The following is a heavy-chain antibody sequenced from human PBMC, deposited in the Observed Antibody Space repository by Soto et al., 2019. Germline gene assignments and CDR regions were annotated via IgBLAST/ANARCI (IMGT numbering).Heavy chain of an antibody. CDR2: IYYSGST. CDR3: ATTYGGGINWFDP. J-gene: IGHJ5*02. Sequence: SETLSLTCTVSGGSISSGGYYWSWIRQHPGKGLEWIGYIYYSGSTYYNPSLKSRVTISVDTSKNQFSLKLSSVTAADTAVYYCATTYGGGINWFDPWGQGPLVTVS. CDR1: GGSISSGGYY. D-gene: IGHD4-17*01. V-gene: IGHV4-31*03.